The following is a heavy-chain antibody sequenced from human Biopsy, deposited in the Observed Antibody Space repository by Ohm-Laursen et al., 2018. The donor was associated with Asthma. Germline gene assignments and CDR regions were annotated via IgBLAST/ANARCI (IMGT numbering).Heavy chain of an antibody. CDR3: ARKAGSCISRTCYSLDF. D-gene: IGHD2-2*01. CDR2: INSVFGTT. J-gene: IGHJ4*02. V-gene: IGHV1-69*13. CDR1: GGTFNNYV. Sequence: SVKVSCKSLGGTFNNYVIGWVRQAPGPGLEWMGGINSVFGTTTYPQKFQDRVTITADDSTSTVYMELSSLRSEDTAVYYCARKAGSCISRTCYSLDFWDQGTLVTVSS.